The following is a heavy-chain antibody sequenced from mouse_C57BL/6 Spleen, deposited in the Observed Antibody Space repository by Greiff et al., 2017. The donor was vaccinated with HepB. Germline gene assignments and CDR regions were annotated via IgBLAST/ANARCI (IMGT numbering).Heavy chain of an antibody. V-gene: IGHV1-55*01. Sequence: VQLQQPGAELVKPGASVKMSCKASGYTFTSYWITWVKQRPGQGLEWIGDIYPGSGSTNYNEKFKSKATLTVDTSSSTAYMQLSSLTSEDSAVYYCARWDYGCSYAMDYWGQGTSVTVSS. CDR3: ARWDYGCSYAMDY. CDR2: IYPGSGST. D-gene: IGHD1-1*01. CDR1: GYTFTSYW. J-gene: IGHJ4*01.